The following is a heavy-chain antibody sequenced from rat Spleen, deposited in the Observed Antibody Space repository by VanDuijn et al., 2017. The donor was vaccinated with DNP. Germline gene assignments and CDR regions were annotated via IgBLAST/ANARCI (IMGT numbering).Heavy chain of an antibody. CDR1: GFSLTSNS. V-gene: IGHV2-1*01. CDR3: ARGVAARVMDA. Sequence: QVQLKESGPGLVQPSQTLSLTCTVSGFSLTSNSVHWIRQPPGKGLEWMGGIGSDGDTSYNSALKSRLSISRDTSKSQVFLKMNSLQTEDIATYYCARGVAARVMDAWGQGASVTVSS. J-gene: IGHJ4*01. D-gene: IGHD1-2*01. CDR2: IGSDGDT.